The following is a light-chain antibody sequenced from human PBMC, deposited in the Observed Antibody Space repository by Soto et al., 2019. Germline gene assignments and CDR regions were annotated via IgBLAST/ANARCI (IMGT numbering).Light chain of an antibody. Sequence: DIQMTQSPSSLSASAGDRVTITCRASDTISVYLAWYQHKPGKVPERLIYASSILHSGVPSRFSGSRSGTDFTLTISSLQPEDFATYYCLLDFSYFWAFGQGTKVDIK. J-gene: IGKJ1*01. CDR1: DTISVY. V-gene: IGKV1-27*01. CDR2: ASS. CDR3: LLDFSYFWA.